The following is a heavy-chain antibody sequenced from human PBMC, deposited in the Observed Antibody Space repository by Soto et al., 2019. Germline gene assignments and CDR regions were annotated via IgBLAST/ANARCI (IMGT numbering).Heavy chain of an antibody. V-gene: IGHV4-4*02. D-gene: IGHD6-13*01. J-gene: IGHJ4*02. CDR2: IYHSGST. Sequence: SETLSLTCAVSSGSISSSNWWSWVRQPPGKGLEWIGEIYHSGSTNYNPSLKSRVTISVDKSKNQFSLKLSSVTAADTAVYYCARVGYSSSWRYFDYWGQGTLVTVSS. CDR1: SGSISSSNW. CDR3: ARVGYSSSWRYFDY.